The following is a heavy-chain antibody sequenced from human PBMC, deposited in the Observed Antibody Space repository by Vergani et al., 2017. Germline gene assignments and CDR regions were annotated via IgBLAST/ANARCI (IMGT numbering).Heavy chain of an antibody. D-gene: IGHD6-13*01. CDR2: IKQDGSEK. J-gene: IGHJ6*02. CDR3: AREDSSSWYFKYGRYYGMDV. Sequence: VQLVQSGAEVKKPGSSVKVSCKASGGTFSSYAISWVRQAPGQGLEWVANIKQDGSEKYYVDSVKGRFTISRDNAKNSLYLQMNSLRAEDTAVYYCAREDSSSWYFKYGRYYGMDVWGQGTTVTVSS. V-gene: IGHV3-7*01. CDR1: GGTFSSYA.